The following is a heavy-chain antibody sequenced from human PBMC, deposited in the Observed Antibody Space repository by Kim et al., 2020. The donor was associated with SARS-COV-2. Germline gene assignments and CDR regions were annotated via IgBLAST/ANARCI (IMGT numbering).Heavy chain of an antibody. Sequence: GGSLRLSCTGSGFTFRNYDVSWVRQAPGKGLEWVSGISSSGANTYYADSVKGRFTISRDNSNNNLYLQMNSLRAGDTAVYYCAKSVNPYSYYGTDVWGQGTTVTVSS. CDR2: ISSSGANT. CDR1: GFTFRNYD. V-gene: IGHV3-23*01. CDR3: AKSVNPYSYYGTDV. D-gene: IGHD2-21*01. J-gene: IGHJ6*02.